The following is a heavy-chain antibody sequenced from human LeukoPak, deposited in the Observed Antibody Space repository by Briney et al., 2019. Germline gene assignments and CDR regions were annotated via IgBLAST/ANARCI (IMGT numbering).Heavy chain of an antibody. Sequence: ASVKVSCKASGYTFTGYYMHWVRQAPGQGLEWMGWINPNSGGTNYAQKFQGRVTMTRNTSISTAYMELSSLRSEDTAVYYCARGWLRLGELSTDFDYWGQGTLVTVSS. CDR3: ARGWLRLGELSTDFDY. J-gene: IGHJ4*02. D-gene: IGHD3-16*02. V-gene: IGHV1-2*02. CDR2: INPNSGGT. CDR1: GYTFTGYY.